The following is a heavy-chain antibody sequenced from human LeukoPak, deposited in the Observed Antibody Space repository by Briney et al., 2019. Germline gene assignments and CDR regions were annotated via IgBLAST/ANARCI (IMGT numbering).Heavy chain of an antibody. J-gene: IGHJ6*02. V-gene: IGHV1-24*01. CDR2: FDPEDGET. CDR1: GYTLTELS. D-gene: IGHD6-6*01. Sequence: ASVKDSCKVSGYTLTELSMHWVRQAPGKGLEWMGGFDPEDGETIYAQKFQGRVTMTEDTSTDTVYMELSSLRSEDTAAYYCATDSSSGGNYYGMDVWGQGTTVTVSS. CDR3: ATDSSSGGNYYGMDV.